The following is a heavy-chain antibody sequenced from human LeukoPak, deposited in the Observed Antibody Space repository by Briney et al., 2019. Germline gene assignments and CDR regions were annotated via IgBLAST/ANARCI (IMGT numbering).Heavy chain of an antibody. CDR1: GYTFTGYY. Sequence: GASVKVSCKASGYTFTGYYMHWVRQAPGQGLEWMGWINPNSGGTNYAQKFQGRVTMTRDTSISTAYMELSRLRSDDTAVYYCARDLEQQLETYYYCGMDVWGQGTTVTVSS. CDR3: ARDLEQQLETYYYCGMDV. J-gene: IGHJ6*02. D-gene: IGHD6-13*01. V-gene: IGHV1-2*02. CDR2: INPNSGGT.